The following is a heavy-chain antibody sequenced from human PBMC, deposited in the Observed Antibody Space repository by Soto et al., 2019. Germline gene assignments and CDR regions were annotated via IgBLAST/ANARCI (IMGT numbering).Heavy chain of an antibody. J-gene: IGHJ4*02. V-gene: IGHV3-7*01. D-gene: IGHD1-26*01. CDR1: GFSLSDYW. Sequence: EVQLVESGGGLVQPGGSLRLSCAASGFSLSDYWMSWVRQAPGEGLKWVANIKHDGSERYYVDSVKGRFTISRDNAKNSRWLQMNSLRAEDTAVYYCARWGYATSGFDFWGQGTLVTVSS. CDR2: IKHDGSER. CDR3: ARWGYATSGFDF.